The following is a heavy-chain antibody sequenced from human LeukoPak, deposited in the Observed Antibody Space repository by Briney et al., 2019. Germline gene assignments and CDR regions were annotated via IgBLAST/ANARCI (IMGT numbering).Heavy chain of an antibody. CDR3: TRGRIIVVVTALPSYFDY. J-gene: IGHJ4*02. V-gene: IGHV3-49*03. CDR1: GFTFGDYA. CDR2: NRSKAYGGTT. Sequence: GRSLRLSCTASGFTFGDYAMSWFRQAPGKGLEWVGFNRSKAYGGTTEYAASVNGRFTISRDDSKSIAYLQMNSLKTEDTAVYYCTRGRIIVVVTALPSYFDYWGQGTLVTVSS. D-gene: IGHD2-21*02.